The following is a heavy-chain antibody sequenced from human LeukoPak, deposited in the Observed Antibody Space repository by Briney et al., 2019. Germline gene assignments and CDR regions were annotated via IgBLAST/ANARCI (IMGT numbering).Heavy chain of an antibody. J-gene: IGHJ4*02. CDR1: GGSISTYY. D-gene: IGHD4-11*01. CDR3: ATFYSNSLYFDY. V-gene: IGHV4-4*09. Sequence: SETLSLTCTVSGGSISTYYWSWIRQSPGKGLEWIGYIYTSGSTNYNPSLRSRVTISVDTSKNQLSLKPSSVTAADTAVYYCATFYSNSLYFDYWGQGTLVTVSS. CDR2: IYTSGST.